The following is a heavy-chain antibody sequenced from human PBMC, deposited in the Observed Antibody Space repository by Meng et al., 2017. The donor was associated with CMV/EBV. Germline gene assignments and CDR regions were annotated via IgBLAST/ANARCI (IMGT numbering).Heavy chain of an antibody. CDR2: ISYDGSNK. CDR3: ARDRLYCSSTSCYFQH. Sequence: GESLKISCAASGFTFSSYAMHWVRQAPGKGLEWVAVISYDGSNKYYADSAKGRFTISRDNSKNTLYLQMNSLRAEDTAVYYCARDRLYCSSTSCYFQHWGQGTLVTVSS. V-gene: IGHV3-30*04. D-gene: IGHD2-2*01. J-gene: IGHJ1*01. CDR1: GFTFSSYA.